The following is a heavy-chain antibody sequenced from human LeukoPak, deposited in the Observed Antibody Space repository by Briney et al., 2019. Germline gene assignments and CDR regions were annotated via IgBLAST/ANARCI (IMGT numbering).Heavy chain of an antibody. CDR2: INPGGDTT. J-gene: IGHJ4*02. D-gene: IGHD2-15*01. CDR3: ARVSCSGGSCSLDY. V-gene: IGHV1-46*01. CDR1: GYTFTSYY. Sequence: ASVTVSCMASGYTFTSYYLHWVRQAPGQGLEWMGIINPGGDTTTYEQKFQGRVTMTRDTSTSTFYMELSSLRSEDTAVYYCARVSCSGGSCSLDYWGQGTLVAVSS.